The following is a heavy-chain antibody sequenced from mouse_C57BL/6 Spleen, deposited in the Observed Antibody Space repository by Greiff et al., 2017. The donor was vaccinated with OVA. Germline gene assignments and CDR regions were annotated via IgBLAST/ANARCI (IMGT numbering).Heavy chain of an antibody. CDR3: ASLIYYDYDPPVAY. CDR2: IHPNSGST. Sequence: QVQLQQPGAELVKPGASVKLSCKASGYTFTSYWMHWVKQRPGQGLEWIGMIHPNSGSTNYNEKFKSKATLTVDKSSSTAYMQLSSLTSEDSAVYYCASLIYYDYDPPVAYWGQGTLVTVSA. V-gene: IGHV1-64*01. J-gene: IGHJ3*01. CDR1: GYTFTSYW. D-gene: IGHD2-4*01.